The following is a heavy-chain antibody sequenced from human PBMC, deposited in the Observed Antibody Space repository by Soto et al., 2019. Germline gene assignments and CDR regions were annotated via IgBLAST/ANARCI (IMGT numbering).Heavy chain of an antibody. CDR2: TSHCGTA. D-gene: IGHD1-1*01. J-gene: IGHJ4*02. CDR1: GGSISETYW. CDR3: ARHVGVPGTRGFDY. Sequence: QVQLQESGPGLVEPSETLSLTCAVSGGSISETYWWGWVRQPPGKGLQWIGDTSHCGTAHYDPSLRSRVTISMDTSRNQISLTLISVTAADSASYYCARHVGVPGTRGFDYWGQGTLVTVSS. V-gene: IGHV4-4*02.